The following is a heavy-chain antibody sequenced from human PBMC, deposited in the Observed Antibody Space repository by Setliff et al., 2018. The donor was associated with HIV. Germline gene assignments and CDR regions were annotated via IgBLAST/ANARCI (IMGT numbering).Heavy chain of an antibody. Sequence: ASVKVSCKASGYTFTDYYIHWVRQAPGQGLEWMGWINPDTGGTNSAQRFQGRVTMTRDMSITTAYMELSSLKSDDTAMYYCARNVPGIVPRRDGFDPWGQGTLVTVS. D-gene: IGHD1-26*01. J-gene: IGHJ5*02. CDR2: INPDTGGT. CDR1: GYTFTDYY. V-gene: IGHV1-2*02. CDR3: ARNVPGIVPRRDGFDP.